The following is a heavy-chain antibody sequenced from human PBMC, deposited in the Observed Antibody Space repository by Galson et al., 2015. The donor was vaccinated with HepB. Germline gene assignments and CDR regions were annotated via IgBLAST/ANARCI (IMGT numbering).Heavy chain of an antibody. Sequence: SLRLSCAASGFIFSIYAIHWVRQAPGKGLEWVAVISHDGSNKYYADSVKGRFTISRDNSKSTLYLQMNSLRAEDTAVYYCARVRSRIVVGTDEAFNIWGQGTVVTVSS. J-gene: IGHJ3*02. CDR1: GFIFSIYA. D-gene: IGHD3-22*01. V-gene: IGHV3-30*03. CDR2: ISHDGSNK. CDR3: ARVRSRIVVGTDEAFNI.